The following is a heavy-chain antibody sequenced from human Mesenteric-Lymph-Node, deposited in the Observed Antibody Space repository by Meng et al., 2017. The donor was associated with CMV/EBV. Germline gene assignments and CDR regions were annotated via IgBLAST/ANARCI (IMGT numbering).Heavy chain of an antibody. D-gene: IGHD6-13*01. CDR1: GFTFSSYA. CDR3: ARVGSSWYWFDP. V-gene: IGHV3-48*03. J-gene: IGHJ5*02. Sequence: GESLKISCAASGFTFSSYAMHWVRQAPGKGLEWVSYISSSGSTIYYADSVKGRFTISRDNAKNSLYLQMNSLRAEDTAVYYCARVGSSWYWFDPWGQGTLVTVSS. CDR2: ISSSGSTI.